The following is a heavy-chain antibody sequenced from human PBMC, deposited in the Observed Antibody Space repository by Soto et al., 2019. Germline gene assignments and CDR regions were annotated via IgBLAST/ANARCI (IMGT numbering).Heavy chain of an antibody. CDR3: ARLERCSSSAADAFEI. J-gene: IGHJ3*02. CDR2: IYYSGTT. D-gene: IGHD6-6*01. CDR1: GGSISSGGYY. Sequence: SETLSLTCTVSGGSISSGGYYWSWIRQHPGKGLEWIGYIYYSGTTYYNPSLESRVTISVDASKNQFSLKLSSVTAADTAVYYCARLERCSSSAADAFEIWGQGTVVTVSS. V-gene: IGHV4-31*03.